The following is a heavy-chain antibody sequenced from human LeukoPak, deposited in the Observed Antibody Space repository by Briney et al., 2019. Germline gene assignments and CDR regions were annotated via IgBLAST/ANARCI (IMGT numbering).Heavy chain of an antibody. J-gene: IGHJ4*02. CDR1: GFIFANEP. Sequence: GGSLRLSCAASGFIFANEPMNWVRQTPGKGLEWVAHIRSDTKTIVYADSVKGRFTISRDNARDSLSLQMNSLRVEDRAVYYCVRDYNWVFDYWGQGALVTVSS. CDR2: IRSDTKTI. V-gene: IGHV3-48*01. D-gene: IGHD1-20*01. CDR3: VRDYNWVFDY.